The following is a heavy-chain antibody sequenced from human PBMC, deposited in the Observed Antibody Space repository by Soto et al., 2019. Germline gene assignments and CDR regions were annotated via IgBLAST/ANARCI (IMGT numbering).Heavy chain of an antibody. CDR3: ARHGSGSYYNNWFDP. J-gene: IGHJ5*02. CDR2: IYYSGST. CDR1: GDSISSSSYY. Sequence: QLQLQESGPGLVKPSETLSLTCTVSGDSISSSSYYWGWIRQPPGKGLEWIGSIYYSGSTYYNPSLKSRVTISVDTSKNQFSLTLSSVTAADTAVYYCARHGSGSYYNNWFDPWSQGTLVTVSS. D-gene: IGHD3-10*01. V-gene: IGHV4-39*01.